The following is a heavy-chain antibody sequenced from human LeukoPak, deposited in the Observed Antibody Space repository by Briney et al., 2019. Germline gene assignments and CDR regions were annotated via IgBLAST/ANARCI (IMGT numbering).Heavy chain of an antibody. CDR1: GGSFSGYY. Sequence: SETLSLTCAVYGGSFSGYYWSWIRQPPGKGLEWIGEINHSGSTNYNPSLKSRVTISVDTSKNQFSLRLSSVTAADTAVYYCARSDPDGGWIDYWGQGTLVTVSS. CDR2: INHSGST. J-gene: IGHJ4*02. CDR3: ARSDPDGGWIDY. V-gene: IGHV4-34*01. D-gene: IGHD1-14*01.